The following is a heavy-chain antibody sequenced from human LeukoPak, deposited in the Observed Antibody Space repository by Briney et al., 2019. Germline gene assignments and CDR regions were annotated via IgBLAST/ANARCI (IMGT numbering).Heavy chain of an antibody. V-gene: IGHV3-30*03. CDR2: ISYDGSNK. CDR1: GFTFSSYG. CDR3: AWELLDNYFDY. J-gene: IGHJ4*02. D-gene: IGHD1-7*01. Sequence: PGGSLRLSCAASGFTFSSYGMHWVRQAPGKGLEWVAVISYDGSNKYYADSVKGRFTISRDNSKNTLYLQMNSLRAEDTAVYYCAWELLDNYFDYWGQGTLVTVSS.